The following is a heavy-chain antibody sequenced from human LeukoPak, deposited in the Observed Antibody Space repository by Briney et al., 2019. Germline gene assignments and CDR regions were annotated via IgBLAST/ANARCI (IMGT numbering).Heavy chain of an antibody. J-gene: IGHJ5*02. CDR2: ISYDGSNK. D-gene: IGHD1-26*01. CDR3: AKLGSATTGWFDP. Sequence: PGGSLRLSCAASGFTFSSYGMHWVRQAPGKGLEWVAVISYDGSNKYYADSVKGGFTISRDNSKNTLYLQMNSLRAEDTAVYYCAKLGSATTGWFDPWGQGTLVTVSS. V-gene: IGHV3-30*18. CDR1: GFTFSSYG.